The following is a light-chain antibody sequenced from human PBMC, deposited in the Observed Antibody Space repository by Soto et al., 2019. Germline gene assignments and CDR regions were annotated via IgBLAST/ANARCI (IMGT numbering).Light chain of an antibody. V-gene: IGLV2-14*01. CDR3: SSYTSSSTYV. CDR1: SSDVGGYNY. CDR2: EVS. Sequence: QSVLTQPASVSGSPGQSITTSCTGTSSDVGGYNYVSWYQQHPGKAPKLMIYEVSNRPSGVSNRFSGSKSGNTASLTISGLQAEDEADYYCSSYTSSSTYVFATGTKVTVL. J-gene: IGLJ1*01.